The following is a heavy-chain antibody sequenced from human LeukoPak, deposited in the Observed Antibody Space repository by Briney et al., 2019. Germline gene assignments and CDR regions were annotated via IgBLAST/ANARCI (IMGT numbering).Heavy chain of an antibody. V-gene: IGHV3-33*01. CDR3: ARDGANYDVDY. CDR2: ISYDGTDK. Sequence: PGRSLRLSCAASGFSLSNYGMHWVRQAPGKGLEWVTLISYDGTDKYYADSAKGRFTISRDISKNTPYLQMNSLRAEDTAVYYCARDGANYDVDYWGQGTLVTVS. D-gene: IGHD3-3*01. CDR1: GFSLSNYG. J-gene: IGHJ4*02.